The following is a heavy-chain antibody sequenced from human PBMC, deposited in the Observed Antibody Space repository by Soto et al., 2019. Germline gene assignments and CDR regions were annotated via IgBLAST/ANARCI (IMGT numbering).Heavy chain of an antibody. CDR3: ARASRGCRSTSCSIYYYYYYMDV. J-gene: IGHJ6*03. CDR2: ISSSSSYI. Sequence: EVQLVESGGGLVKPGGSLRLSCAASGFTFSSYSMNWVRQAPGKGLEWVSSISSSSSYIYYADSVKGRFTISRDNAKNSLYLQMNSLRAEDTAVYYCARASRGCRSTSCSIYYYYYYMDVWGKGTTVTVSS. V-gene: IGHV3-21*01. D-gene: IGHD2-2*01. CDR1: GFTFSSYS.